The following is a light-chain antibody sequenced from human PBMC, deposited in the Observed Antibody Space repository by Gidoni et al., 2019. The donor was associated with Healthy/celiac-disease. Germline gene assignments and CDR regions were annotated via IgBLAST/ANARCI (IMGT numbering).Light chain of an antibody. Sequence: DIQMTQSQSSLSASVGDRVTITCRASQGISNYLAWYQQKPGKVPKLLIYAASTLQSGVPSRFSGSGSGTDFTLTISSLQPEDVATYYCQKYNSALALTFGGXTKVEIK. J-gene: IGKJ4*01. CDR3: QKYNSALALT. CDR1: QGISNY. V-gene: IGKV1-27*01. CDR2: AAS.